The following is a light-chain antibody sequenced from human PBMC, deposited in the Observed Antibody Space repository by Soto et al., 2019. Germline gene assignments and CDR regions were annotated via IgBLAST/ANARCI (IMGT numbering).Light chain of an antibody. Sequence: DIQLTQSPSFLSASVGDSVTITCRASQDASDYLAWYQHATGKAPNLLIYAAYTLQSGVPSRFSGSGSGTEFSLTITSLQPEDFATYYCQYLNGAPTITFGQGTRLEIK. CDR3: QYLNGAPTIT. J-gene: IGKJ5*01. CDR1: QDASDY. V-gene: IGKV1-9*01. CDR2: AAY.